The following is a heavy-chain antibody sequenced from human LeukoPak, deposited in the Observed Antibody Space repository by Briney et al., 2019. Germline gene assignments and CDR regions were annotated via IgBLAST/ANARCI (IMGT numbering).Heavy chain of an antibody. D-gene: IGHD3-10*01. J-gene: IGHJ4*02. CDR2: INSDGSST. V-gene: IGHV3-74*01. CDR3: ARVLRGTPFDY. Sequence: GGSLRLSCAASGFTFSSYGMHWVRQAPGKGLVWVSRINSDGSSTSYADSVKGRFTISRDNAKNTLYLQMNSLRAEDTAVYYCARVLRGTPFDYWGQGTLVTVSS. CDR1: GFTFSSYG.